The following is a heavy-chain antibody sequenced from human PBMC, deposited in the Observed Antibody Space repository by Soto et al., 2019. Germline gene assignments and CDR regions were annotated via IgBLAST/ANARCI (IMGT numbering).Heavy chain of an antibody. Sequence: SETLSLTCAVYGGSFSGYYWSWIRQPPGKGLEWIGEINHSGSTNYNPSLKSRVTISVDTSKNQFSLKLSSVTAADTAVYYCARPIPFAYCSGGSCYRGGLDYWGQGTLVTVSS. CDR2: INHSGST. D-gene: IGHD2-15*01. J-gene: IGHJ4*02. CDR1: GGSFSGYY. CDR3: ARPIPFAYCSGGSCYRGGLDY. V-gene: IGHV4-34*01.